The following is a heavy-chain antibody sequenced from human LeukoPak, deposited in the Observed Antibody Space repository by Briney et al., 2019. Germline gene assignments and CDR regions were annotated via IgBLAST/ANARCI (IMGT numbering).Heavy chain of an antibody. D-gene: IGHD5-18*01. CDR3: AKDFGYSYGQFDY. CDR1: GFTFSSYG. V-gene: IGHV3-30*18. CDR2: ISYDGSNK. Sequence: PGGSLRLSCAASGFTFSSYGMHWVRQAPGKGLEWVAVISYDGSNKYYADSVKGRFTISRDNSKNTLYLQMSSLRAEDTAVYYCAKDFGYSYGQFDYWGQGTLVTVSS. J-gene: IGHJ4*02.